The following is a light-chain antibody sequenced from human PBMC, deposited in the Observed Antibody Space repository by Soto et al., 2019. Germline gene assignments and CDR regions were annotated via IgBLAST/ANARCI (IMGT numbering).Light chain of an antibody. Sequence: VMTQSPATLSVSPGERVTLSCRASQSVNNKLAWYEQKPGQAPRLLIYDASTRATGIPGRFSGSGSGTEFTLTISSLQSEDFAFYYCQQYNSWPRTFGEGTKVEIK. J-gene: IGKJ1*01. CDR1: QSVNNK. CDR3: QQYNSWPRT. CDR2: DAS. V-gene: IGKV3-15*01.